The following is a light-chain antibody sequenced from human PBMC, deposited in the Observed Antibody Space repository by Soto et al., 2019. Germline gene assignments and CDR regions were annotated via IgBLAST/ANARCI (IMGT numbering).Light chain of an antibody. CDR2: GAS. J-gene: IGKJ5*01. CDR1: QSISSF. V-gene: IGKV3-11*01. CDR3: QQHFNGPIT. Sequence: EIVMTQSPATPSLSPGERATLSCRASQSISSFLAWYQQKPGQAPRLLIYGASNRATGIPARFSGSGSGTDFTLTISSLEPEDFAVYYCQQHFNGPITFGQGTRLEIK.